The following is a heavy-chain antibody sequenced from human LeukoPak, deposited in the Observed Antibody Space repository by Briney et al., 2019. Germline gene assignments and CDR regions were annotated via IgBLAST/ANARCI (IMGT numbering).Heavy chain of an antibody. CDR3: ALQRTYYYGSGSFDWELDY. CDR2: INHSGST. V-gene: IGHV4-34*01. CDR1: GGSFSGYY. J-gene: IGHJ4*02. Sequence: SETLSLTCAVYGGSFSGYYWSWIRQPPGKGLEWIGEINHSGSTNYNPSLKSRVTISVDTSKNQFSLKLSSVAAADTAVYYCALQRTYYYGSGSFDWELDYWGQGTLVTVSS. D-gene: IGHD3-10*01.